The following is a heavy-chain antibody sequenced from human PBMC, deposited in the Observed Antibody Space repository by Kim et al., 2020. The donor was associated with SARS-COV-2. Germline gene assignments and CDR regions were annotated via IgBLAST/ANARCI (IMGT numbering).Heavy chain of an antibody. V-gene: IGHV3-21*01. D-gene: IGHD3-22*01. CDR1: GFTFSSYS. J-gene: IGHJ3*02. CDR2: ISSSSSYI. Sequence: GGSLRLSCAASGFTFSSYSMNWVRQAPGKGLEWVSSISSSSSYIYYADSVKGRFTISRDNAKNSLYLQMNSLRAKDTAVYYCAAPYDSSGSVAFDIWGQGTMVTVSS. CDR3: AAPYDSSGSVAFDI.